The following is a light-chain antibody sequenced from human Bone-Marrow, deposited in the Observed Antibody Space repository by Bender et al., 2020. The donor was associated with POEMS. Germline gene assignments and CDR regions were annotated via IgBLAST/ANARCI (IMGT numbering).Light chain of an antibody. CDR3: CSYTRSTTYV. J-gene: IGLJ1*01. CDR1: SSDVGGYSY. CDR2: DVS. V-gene: IGLV2-14*03. Sequence: QSALTQPASVSGSPGQSVTISCTGTSSDVGGYSYVSWYQQHPGKAPKLIIYDVSHRPSGVSDRFSGSKSGNTASLTISGLQAEDESDYYCCSYTRSTTYVFGTGTKVTLL.